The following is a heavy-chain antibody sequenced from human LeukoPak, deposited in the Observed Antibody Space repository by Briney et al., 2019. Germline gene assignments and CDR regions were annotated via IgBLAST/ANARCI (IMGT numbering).Heavy chain of an antibody. CDR3: ARDKPLGGDLDAFDI. D-gene: IGHD4-17*01. J-gene: IGHJ3*02. V-gene: IGHV3-30-3*01. Sequence: TGGYLRLSCAASGFTFSSYAMHWVRQAPGKGLEWVAVISYDGSNKYYADSVKGRFTISRDNSKNTLYLQMNSLRAEDTAVYYCARDKPLGGDLDAFDIWGQGTMVTVSS. CDR2: ISYDGSNK. CDR1: GFTFSSYA.